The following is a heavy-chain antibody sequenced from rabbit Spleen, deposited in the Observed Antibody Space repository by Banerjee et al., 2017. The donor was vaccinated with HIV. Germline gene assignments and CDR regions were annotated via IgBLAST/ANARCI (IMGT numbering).Heavy chain of an antibody. CDR3: ARGGNSGWYNDDGYYHL. CDR2: IWTGSSGT. CDR1: GFSFSSYYY. J-gene: IGHJ4*01. V-gene: IGHV1S45*01. D-gene: IGHD1-1*01. Sequence: QEQLVESGGGLVQPEGSLTLTCTASGFSFSSYYYMCWVRQAPGKGLEWIVCIWTGSSGTWYADWAKGRFTSSKTSSTTVTLQMTSLTVADTATYFCARGGNSGWYNDDGYYHLWGPGTLVTVS.